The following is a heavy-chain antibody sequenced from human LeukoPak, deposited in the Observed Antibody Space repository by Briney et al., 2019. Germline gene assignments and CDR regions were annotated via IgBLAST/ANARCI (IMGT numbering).Heavy chain of an antibody. D-gene: IGHD1-26*01. CDR2: INHSGST. V-gene: IGHV4-34*01. J-gene: IGHJ4*02. CDR1: GGSFSGYY. Sequence: PSETLSLTCAVYGGSFSGYYWSWIRQPPGKGLEWMGEINHSGSTNYNPSLQSRVTISVDQSKNQFSLKLSSVTAADTAVYCCHSGSYYVDYWGQGTLVTVSS. CDR3: HSGSYYVDY.